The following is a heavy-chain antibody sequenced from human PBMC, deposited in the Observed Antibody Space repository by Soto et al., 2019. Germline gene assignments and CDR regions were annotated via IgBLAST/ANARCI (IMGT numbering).Heavy chain of an antibody. V-gene: IGHV3-23*01. CDR3: AKDRRGYTYGYFDY. J-gene: IGHJ4*02. CDR1: GFTFTSYA. Sequence: EVQLLESGGGLVQPGGSLRLSCAASGFTFTSYAMSWVRQAPGKWLEWVSGISGIGGSTDYADSVKGRFTISGDNSKNRLYLQMNSLRADDTAVYYCAKDRRGYTYGYFDYWGQGTLVTVSS. D-gene: IGHD5-18*01. CDR2: ISGIGGST.